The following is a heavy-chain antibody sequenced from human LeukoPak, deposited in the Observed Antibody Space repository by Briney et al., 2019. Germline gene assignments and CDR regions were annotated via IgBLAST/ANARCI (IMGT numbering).Heavy chain of an antibody. J-gene: IGHJ4*02. V-gene: IGHV3-66*01. CDR2: IYSGGST. CDR3: AKVILGDYYDSSGYSDY. Sequence: GGSLRLSCAASGFTVSSNYMSWVRQAPGKGLEWVSVIYSGGSTYYADSVKGRFTISRDNSKNTLYLQMNSLRAEDTAVYYCAKVILGDYYDSSGYSDYWGQGTLVTVS. CDR1: GFTVSSNY. D-gene: IGHD3-22*01.